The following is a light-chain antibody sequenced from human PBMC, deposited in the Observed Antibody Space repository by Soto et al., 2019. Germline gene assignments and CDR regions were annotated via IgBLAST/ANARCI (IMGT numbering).Light chain of an antibody. Sequence: QSVLTQPPSASGSPGQSVTISCPGTSGDFGGYDYVSWYQQHPGQAPKLMIYEVTKRPLGVPDRFSGSKSGNTASLTVSGLQAEDEADYYCSSYAGSINPYVFGTGNKVTVL. CDR3: SSYAGSINPYV. CDR2: EVT. CDR1: SGDFGGYDY. V-gene: IGLV2-8*01. J-gene: IGLJ1*01.